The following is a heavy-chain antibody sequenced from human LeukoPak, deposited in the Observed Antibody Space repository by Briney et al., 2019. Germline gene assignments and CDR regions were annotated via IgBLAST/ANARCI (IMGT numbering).Heavy chain of an antibody. V-gene: IGHV1-69*05. CDR2: SIPIIATA. J-gene: IGHJ6*03. D-gene: IGHD4-17*01. CDR1: GGSFSSYA. CDR3: AGVAVTTTGYYYYYYMDV. Sequence: ASVTVSYKASGGSFSSYAISWVRQAPGQGPQWMGGSIPIIATANYAQKFQGRVTITTDNSTSTAYMELGSLRSEDTTVYYCAGVAVTTTGYYYYYYMDVWGKGTTVTVSS.